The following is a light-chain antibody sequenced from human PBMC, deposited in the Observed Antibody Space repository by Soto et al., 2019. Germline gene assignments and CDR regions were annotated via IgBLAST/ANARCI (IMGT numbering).Light chain of an antibody. J-gene: IGKJ5*01. CDR1: QSISSW. Sequence: DIQITHSASTLSASVGDRVTITCRASQSISSWLAWYQQKPGKAPKLLIYDASSLESGVPSRFSGSGSGTEFTLTISSLQPDDFATYYCQQYNSCPYTFGQGTRLEIK. CDR2: DAS. V-gene: IGKV1-5*01. CDR3: QQYNSCPYT.